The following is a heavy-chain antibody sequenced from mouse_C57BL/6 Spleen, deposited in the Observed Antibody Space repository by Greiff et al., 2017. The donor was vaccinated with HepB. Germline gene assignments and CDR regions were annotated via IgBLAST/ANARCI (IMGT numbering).Heavy chain of an antibody. V-gene: IGHV1-55*01. D-gene: IGHD1-1*01. Sequence: QVQLQQPGAELVKPGASVKMSCKASGYTFTSYWITWVKQRPGQGLEWIGDIYPGSGSTNYNEKFKSKATLTVDTSSSTAYMQLSSLTSEDTAVYYCARWGYGSSFYAMDYWGQGTSVTVSS. CDR3: ARWGYGSSFYAMDY. CDR2: IYPGSGST. J-gene: IGHJ4*01. CDR1: GYTFTSYW.